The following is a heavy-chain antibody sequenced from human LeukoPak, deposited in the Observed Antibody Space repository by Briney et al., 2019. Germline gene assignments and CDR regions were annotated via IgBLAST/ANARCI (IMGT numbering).Heavy chain of an antibody. D-gene: IGHD3-10*01. J-gene: IGHJ6*04. CDR3: VRGREVRGRSMDV. Sequence: GGSLRLSRAASGFNFSSHWMHWVRQAPGKGLVWVSRLRSSGNGTTYADSVKGRFTISRDNAKNTLFLQMNSLRIEDTAVYYCVRGREVRGRSMDVWGKGTTVIVSP. CDR1: GFNFSSHW. V-gene: IGHV3-74*03. CDR2: LRSSGNGT.